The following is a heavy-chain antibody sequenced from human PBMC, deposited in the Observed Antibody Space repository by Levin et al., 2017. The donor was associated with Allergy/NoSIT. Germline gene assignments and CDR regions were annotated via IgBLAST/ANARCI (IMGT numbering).Heavy chain of an antibody. V-gene: IGHV1-3*01. CDR1: GYTFTSYA. CDR2: INAGNGNT. Sequence: PGESLKISCKASGYTFTSYAMHWVRQAPGQRLEWMGWINAGNGNTKYSQKFQGRVTITRDTSASTAYMELSSLRSEDTAVYYCARAMTTVISFDYWGQGTLVTVSS. D-gene: IGHD4-17*01. CDR3: ARAMTTVISFDY. J-gene: IGHJ4*02.